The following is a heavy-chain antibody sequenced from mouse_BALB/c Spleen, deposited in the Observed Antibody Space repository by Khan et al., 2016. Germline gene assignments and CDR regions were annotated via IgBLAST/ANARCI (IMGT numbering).Heavy chain of an antibody. CDR2: INPDSSTI. CDR3: SGPGNHSYYFDY. V-gene: IGHV4-1*02. D-gene: IGHD1-2*01. Sequence: EGKRLESGGGLVQPGGSLKLSCAASGFDFSRYWMSWVRQAPGKGLEWIGEINPDSSTINYTPYLKDKFIISRDKAKNTLYLQMSKVRSEDTALYYCSGPGNHSYYFDYWGQGTTLTVSS. CDR1: GFDFSRYW. J-gene: IGHJ2*01.